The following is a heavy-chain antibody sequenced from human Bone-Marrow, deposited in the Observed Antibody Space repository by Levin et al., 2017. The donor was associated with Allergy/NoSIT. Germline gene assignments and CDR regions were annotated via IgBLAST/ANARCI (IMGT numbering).Heavy chain of an antibody. Sequence: LRLSCTVSDASVSSVSHYWSWIRQPAGTGLEWIGRIYDSGTTNYNPALESRVTMSLDTSRNQVSLRLSSVTAADTALYYCARSGRWLHYFDSWGQGTPVTVSS. CDR1: DASVSSVSHY. CDR2: IYDSGTT. V-gene: IGHV4-61*02. D-gene: IGHD5-24*01. CDR3: ARSGRWLHYFDS. J-gene: IGHJ4*02.